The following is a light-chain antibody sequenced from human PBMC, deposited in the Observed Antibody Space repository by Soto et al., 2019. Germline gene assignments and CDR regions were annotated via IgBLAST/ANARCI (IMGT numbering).Light chain of an antibody. J-gene: IGKJ4*01. Sequence: EIVLTQSPGTLSLSPGERVTLSCRASQLVSRSYLAWYQQNPGQAPRLLIYDASSRATGIPDRFSGSGSGTDFTLSISRLEPEDFAVYYCQQYGSTPLTFGGGTKVEIK. CDR3: QQYGSTPLT. V-gene: IGKV3-20*01. CDR1: QLVSRSY. CDR2: DAS.